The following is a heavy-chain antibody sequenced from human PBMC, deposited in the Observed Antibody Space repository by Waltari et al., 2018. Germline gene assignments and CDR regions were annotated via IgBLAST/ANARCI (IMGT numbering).Heavy chain of an antibody. CDR2: INPNIGGT. Sequence: QVQLVQSGAEVKKPGASVKVSCKASGYTFTGYYMHWVRQAPGQGLEWMGWINPNIGGTNYAQKFKGRVTMTRDTSISTAYMELSRLRSDDTAVYYCARVAAAGSALDYWGQGTLVTVSS. V-gene: IGHV1-2*02. CDR1: GYTFTGYY. J-gene: IGHJ4*02. CDR3: ARVAAAGSALDY. D-gene: IGHD6-13*01.